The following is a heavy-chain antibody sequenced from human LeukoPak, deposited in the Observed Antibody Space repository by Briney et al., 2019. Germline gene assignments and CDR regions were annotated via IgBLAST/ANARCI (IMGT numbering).Heavy chain of an antibody. D-gene: IGHD5-24*01. Sequence: SETLSLTCTVSGGSISSYYWSWIRQPPGKGLEWIGYIYYSGSTKYNPALKSRVTISIDSSKNQFSLNLSSVTAADTAVYYCASNFGWLQSPLGYWGQGTLVTVSS. CDR1: GGSISSYY. J-gene: IGHJ4*02. CDR3: ASNFGWLQSPLGY. CDR2: IYYSGST. V-gene: IGHV4-59*13.